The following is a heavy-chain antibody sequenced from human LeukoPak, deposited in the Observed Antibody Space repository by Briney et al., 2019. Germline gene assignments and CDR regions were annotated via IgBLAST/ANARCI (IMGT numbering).Heavy chain of an antibody. Sequence: GASVKVSCKASGYTFTSYAISWVRQAPGQGLEWMGGIIPIFGTANYAQKFQGRVTITADESTSTAYMELSSLRSEDTAVYYCASRSGSSMAQYFQHWGQGTLVTVSS. CDR1: GYTFTSYA. D-gene: IGHD1-26*01. V-gene: IGHV1-69*13. CDR2: IIPIFGTA. J-gene: IGHJ1*01. CDR3: ASRSGSSMAQYFQH.